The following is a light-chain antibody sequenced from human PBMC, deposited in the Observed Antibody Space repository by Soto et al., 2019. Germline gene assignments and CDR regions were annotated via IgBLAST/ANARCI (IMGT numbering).Light chain of an antibody. J-gene: IGKJ2*01. CDR2: VAS. CDR1: QGISNY. V-gene: IGKV1-9*01. CDR3: QQLNTYPYT. Sequence: IPLTQSPSSLSASVGDRVTIACRASQGISNYLAWYQQKPGKAPNLLIYVASTLHTGVPSRFSGSGYGTHCTLTISCQLPEDSATYYCQQLNTYPYTLGQGTKLEIK.